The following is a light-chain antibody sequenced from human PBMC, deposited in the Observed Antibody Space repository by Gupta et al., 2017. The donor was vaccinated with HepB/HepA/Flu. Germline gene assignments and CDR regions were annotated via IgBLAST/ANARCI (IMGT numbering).Light chain of an antibody. CDR3: AAWNDSPIGYV. CDR1: SSNIGSHY. J-gene: IGLJ1*01. Sequence: QSLLTQPPSACGTPGQGVTISSSGSSSNIGSHYVYWYQQLPGTAPRLLIYMNNQRPSGVPDRFSGSKSGSSASLAISGLRSEDEADYYCAAWNDSPIGYVFGPGTRVSVL. CDR2: MNN. V-gene: IGLV1-47*01.